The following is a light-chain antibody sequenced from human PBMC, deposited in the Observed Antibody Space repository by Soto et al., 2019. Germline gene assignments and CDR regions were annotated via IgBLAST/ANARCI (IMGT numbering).Light chain of an antibody. CDR3: EQYNNWPQM. CDR2: GAS. Sequence: EIVMTQSPATLSVSPGERATLSCRASQSVSSNLAWYQQKPGQAPRLLIYGASTRATGIPARFSGSESGTEFTLTISRLTSEDFEVYYCEQYNNWPQMFGQGTKVEIK. V-gene: IGKV3-15*01. J-gene: IGKJ1*01. CDR1: QSVSSN.